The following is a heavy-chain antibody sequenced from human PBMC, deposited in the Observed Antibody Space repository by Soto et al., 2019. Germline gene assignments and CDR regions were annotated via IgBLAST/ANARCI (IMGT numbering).Heavy chain of an antibody. CDR2: IYYSGST. Sequence: QVQLQESGPGLVKPSQTLSLTCTVSGGSISSGDYYWSWIRQPPGKGLEWIGYIYYSGSTYYNPXLESQVTISVXXSXNXXSLKLSSVTAADTAVYYCARVGCSGGSCYEFWFDPWGQGTLVTVSS. CDR3: ARVGCSGGSCYEFWFDP. D-gene: IGHD2-15*01. J-gene: IGHJ5*02. V-gene: IGHV4-30-4*01. CDR1: GGSISSGDYY.